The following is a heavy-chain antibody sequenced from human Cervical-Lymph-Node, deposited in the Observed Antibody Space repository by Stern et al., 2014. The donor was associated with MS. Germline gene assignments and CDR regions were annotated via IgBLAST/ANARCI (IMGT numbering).Heavy chain of an antibody. J-gene: IGHJ4*02. D-gene: IGHD6-13*01. Sequence: EVQLVESGGGLVQPGGSLRLSCAASGFTFSSYDMHWVPQATGKGLEWVSAIGTAGDTYYPGSVKGRYTISRENAKNSLYLQMNSLRAGDTAVYYCARTIAAAGTYYFDYWGQGTLVTVSS. CDR2: IGTAGDT. CDR1: GFTFSSYD. CDR3: ARTIAAAGTYYFDY. V-gene: IGHV3-13*01.